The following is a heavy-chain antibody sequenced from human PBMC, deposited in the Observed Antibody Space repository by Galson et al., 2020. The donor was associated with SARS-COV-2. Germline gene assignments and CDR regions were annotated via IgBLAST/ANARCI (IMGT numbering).Heavy chain of an antibody. CDR1: GFTFSSYA. CDR3: ARGPEYSSSSDAFDI. CDR2: ISYDGSNK. J-gene: IGHJ3*02. Sequence: GGSLKISCAASGFTFSSYAMHWVRQAPGKGLEWVAVISYDGSNKYYADSVKGRFTISRDNSKNTLYLQMNSLRAEDTAVYYCARGPEYSSSSDAFDIWGQGTMVTVSS. V-gene: IGHV3-30*01. D-gene: IGHD6-6*01.